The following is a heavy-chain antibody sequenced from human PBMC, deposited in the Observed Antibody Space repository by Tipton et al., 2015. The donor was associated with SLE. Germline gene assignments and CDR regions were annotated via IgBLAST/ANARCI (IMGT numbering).Heavy chain of an antibody. D-gene: IGHD6-19*01. CDR2: LSGSGRTT. CDR1: GFLFSSYA. Sequence: GSLRLSCAASGFLFSSYAMSWVRQAPGKGLEWVSGLSGSGRTTFYADSVKGRFTISRDISKNTLYLQMNSLRAEDTAMYYCAKDLGFRSGYDHFFFDSWGQGTLVTVSS. V-gene: IGHV3-23*01. CDR3: AKDLGFRSGYDHFFFDS. J-gene: IGHJ4*02.